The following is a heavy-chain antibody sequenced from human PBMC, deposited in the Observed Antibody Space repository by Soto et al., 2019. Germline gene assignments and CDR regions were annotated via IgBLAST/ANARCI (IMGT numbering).Heavy chain of an antibody. J-gene: IGHJ4*02. CDR1: GGSISSGGYY. V-gene: IGHV4-31*03. CDR3: ARDFGYGSGGGY. Sequence: QVQLQESGPGLVKPSQTLSLTCTVSGGSISSGGYYWSWIRQHPGKGLEWIGYIYYSGSTYYNPSLQSRVTITVDTSKNQFSLRLSSVNAADTAVHYCARDFGYGSGGGYWGQGPLVTVSS. D-gene: IGHD3-10*01. CDR2: IYYSGST.